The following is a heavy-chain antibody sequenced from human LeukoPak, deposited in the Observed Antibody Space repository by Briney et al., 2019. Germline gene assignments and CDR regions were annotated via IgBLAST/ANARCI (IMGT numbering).Heavy chain of an antibody. CDR1: GYSISSGYY. CDR3: ARLPPRDIGGATYYFDY. D-gene: IGHD1-26*01. J-gene: IGHJ4*02. Sequence: SQTLSLTCAVSGYSISSGYYWGWIRQPPGKGLEWIGSIYHSGSTYYNPSLKSRVTISVDASKNQFSLKLSSVTAADTAVYYCARLPPRDIGGATYYFDYWGQGTLVTVSS. V-gene: IGHV4-38-2*01. CDR2: IYHSGST.